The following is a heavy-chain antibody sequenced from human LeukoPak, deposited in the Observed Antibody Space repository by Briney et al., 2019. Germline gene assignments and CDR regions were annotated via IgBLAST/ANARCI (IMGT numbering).Heavy chain of an antibody. V-gene: IGHV2-70*11. D-gene: IGHD4-17*01. CDR1: RLSLSTPPIC. Sequence: SVPTLTNSQHSLTLTCIFSRLSLSTPPICVCWSLYHSQMALQWHARIDWDDDKHYSPSLKTRLTISQDTSTKQAVLTMANRDPVDTTTYYCARVVYGHTEIDYWGQGILVTVSS. CDR2: IDWDDDK. J-gene: IGHJ4*01. CDR3: ARVVYGHTEIDY.